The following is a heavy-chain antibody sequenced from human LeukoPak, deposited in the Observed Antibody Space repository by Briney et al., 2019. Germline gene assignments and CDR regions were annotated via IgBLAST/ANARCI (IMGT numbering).Heavy chain of an antibody. CDR1: GLAFSRYN. V-gene: IGHV3-7*01. Sequence: GGSLTLSCAASGLAFSRYNMNWVRQAPGKGLEWVANIKHDGSEKYYVDSVRGRVTISRDNARNSVYLQMNTLRADDTAVYFCARHNYYTFDYWGQGTQVTASS. CDR3: ARHNYYTFDY. CDR2: IKHDGSEK. J-gene: IGHJ4*02. D-gene: IGHD3-22*01.